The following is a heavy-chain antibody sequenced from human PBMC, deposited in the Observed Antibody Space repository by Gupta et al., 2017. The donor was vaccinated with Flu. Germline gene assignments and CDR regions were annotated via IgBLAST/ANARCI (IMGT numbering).Heavy chain of an antibody. J-gene: IGHJ4*02. CDR1: GGSFSGYY. D-gene: IGHD1-7*01. Sequence: QVQLQQWRAGLSKPSESLSLTCDVDGGSFSGYYWRSLRQPPGKGLEWIGEINHSGSTNYNPSLKSRVTISVDTSKNQFSLKLSSVTAADTAVYYCARGRAKGFVTGTIFARIDSYYFDYWGQGTLVTVSS. CDR2: INHSGST. CDR3: ARGRAKGFVTGTIFARIDSYYFDY. V-gene: IGHV4-34*01.